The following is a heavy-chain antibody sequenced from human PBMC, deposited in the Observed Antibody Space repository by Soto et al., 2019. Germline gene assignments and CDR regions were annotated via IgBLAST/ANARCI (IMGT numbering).Heavy chain of an antibody. D-gene: IGHD1-26*01. Sequence: LRLSCAASGLIFSDYAMSWVRQAPGKGLECVACISGIGGDTFYADSVKGRFTISRDNSKNTLSLHMNSLRVADPAVYFCAKDRFGIVGPVDYWGQETLVTVSS. V-gene: IGHV3-23*01. CDR3: AKDRFGIVGPVDY. J-gene: IGHJ4*02. CDR2: ISGIGGDT. CDR1: GLIFSDYA.